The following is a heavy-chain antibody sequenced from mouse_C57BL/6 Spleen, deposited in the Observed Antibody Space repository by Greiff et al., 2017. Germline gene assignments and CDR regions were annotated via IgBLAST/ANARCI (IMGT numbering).Heavy chain of an antibody. Sequence: EVKLVESGEGLVKPGGSLKLSCAASGFTFSSYAMSWVRQTPEKRLEWVAYISSGGDYIYYADTVKGRFTISRDNARNTLYLQMSSLTSEDTAMYYCTREGYYGSSHWYFDVWGTGTTVTVSS. J-gene: IGHJ1*03. D-gene: IGHD1-1*01. V-gene: IGHV5-9-1*02. CDR2: ISSGGDYI. CDR1: GFTFSSYA. CDR3: TREGYYGSSHWYFDV.